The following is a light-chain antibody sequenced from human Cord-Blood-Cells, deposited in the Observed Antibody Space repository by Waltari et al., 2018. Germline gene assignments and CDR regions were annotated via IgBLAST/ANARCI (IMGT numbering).Light chain of an antibody. Sequence: EIVLTQCPGTLSLSPGERATLSCRASLSVSSSYLAWYQQKPGQAPRLLIYGASSRATGIPDRFSGSGSGTDFTLTISRLEPEDFAVYYCQQYGSSPPYTFGQGTKLEIK. CDR1: LSVSSSY. V-gene: IGKV3-20*01. CDR3: QQYGSSPPYT. CDR2: GAS. J-gene: IGKJ2*01.